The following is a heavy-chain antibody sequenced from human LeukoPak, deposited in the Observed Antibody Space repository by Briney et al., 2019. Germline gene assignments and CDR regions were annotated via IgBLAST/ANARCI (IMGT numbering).Heavy chain of an antibody. CDR1: GGSISSYY. J-gene: IGHJ4*02. Sequence: SETLSLTCTVSGGSISSYYWSWIRQPPGKGLEWIGYIYYSGSTNYNPSLKSRVTISVDTSKSQFSLKLSSMTAADTAVYYCARREISSGWYFDYWGQGTLVTVSS. CDR2: IYYSGST. CDR3: ARREISSGWYFDY. V-gene: IGHV4-59*08. D-gene: IGHD6-19*01.